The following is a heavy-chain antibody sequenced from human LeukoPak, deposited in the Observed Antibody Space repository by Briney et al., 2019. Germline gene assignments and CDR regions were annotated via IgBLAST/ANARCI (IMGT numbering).Heavy chain of an antibody. CDR2: ISYDGSNK. D-gene: IGHD3-10*01. Sequence: GRSLRLSCAASGFTFSSYAMHWVRQAPGKGLEWVAVISYDGSNKYYADSVKGRFTISRDNSKNTLYLQMNSLRAEDTAVYYCARESLWFGELLYYFDYWGQGTLVTVSS. CDR3: ARESLWFGELLYYFDY. CDR1: GFTFSSYA. J-gene: IGHJ4*02. V-gene: IGHV3-30-3*01.